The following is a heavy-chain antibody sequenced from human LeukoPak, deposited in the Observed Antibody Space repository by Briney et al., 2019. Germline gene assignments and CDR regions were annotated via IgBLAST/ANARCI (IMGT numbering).Heavy chain of an antibody. CDR3: ARGDFCSKSNCYLRPMDV. CDR1: GGSISDYY. V-gene: IGHV4-59*01. CDR2: IYYSGST. Sequence: PSETLSLTCTVSGGSISDYYWNWIRQPPGKGLEWIGYIYYSGSTTYNPSLRSRVTMSVDTAKNQFSLKLRSVTAADTAVYYCARGDFCSKSNCYLRPMDVWGKGTTVTVSS. D-gene: IGHD3-3*01. J-gene: IGHJ6*03.